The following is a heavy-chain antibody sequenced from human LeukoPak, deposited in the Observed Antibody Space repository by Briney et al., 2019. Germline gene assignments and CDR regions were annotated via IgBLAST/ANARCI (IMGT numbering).Heavy chain of an antibody. V-gene: IGHV1-46*01. D-gene: IGHD6-13*01. CDR1: GYTFTSYY. Sequence: ASVKVSCKASGYTFTSYYIHWVRQAPGQGLEWMGIINPSGGGTTCAQKFQGRVTMTRDMSTSTVYMELSSLRSEDTAVYYCARETDIAAVANYFDYWGQGTLVTVSS. CDR2: INPSGGGT. CDR3: ARETDIAAVANYFDY. J-gene: IGHJ4*02.